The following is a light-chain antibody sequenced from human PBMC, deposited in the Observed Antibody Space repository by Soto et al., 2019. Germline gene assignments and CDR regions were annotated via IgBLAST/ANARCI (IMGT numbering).Light chain of an antibody. J-gene: IGKJ4*01. CDR1: QSISSW. CDR2: TAS. V-gene: IGKV1-5*03. Sequence: DIQMTQSPSTLSASVGDRVTITCRASQSISSWLAWYQQKPGKAPKLLIYTASSLESGVPSRFRGSGSGTEFTLTISSLQPDDFATYYCQQYNNYSGLTFGGGTKVEIK. CDR3: QQYNNYSGLT.